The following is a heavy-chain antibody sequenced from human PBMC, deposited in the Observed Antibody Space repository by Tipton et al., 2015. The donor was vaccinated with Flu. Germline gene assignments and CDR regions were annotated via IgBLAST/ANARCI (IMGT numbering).Heavy chain of an antibody. CDR3: ARGSTYFGAGSLYGMDV. D-gene: IGHD3-10*01. J-gene: IGHJ6*02. CDR1: GYTFNDYA. CDR2: IIPIYGVP. V-gene: IGHV1-69*01. Sequence: QLVQSGAEVKKPGSSVKVSCKASGYTFNDYAISWVRQAPGQRLEWMGGIIPIYGVPNYAQKFQGRVTITADGSGSTAYLELSSLTSEDTALYYCARGSTYFGAGSLYGMDVWGQGTAVSVSS.